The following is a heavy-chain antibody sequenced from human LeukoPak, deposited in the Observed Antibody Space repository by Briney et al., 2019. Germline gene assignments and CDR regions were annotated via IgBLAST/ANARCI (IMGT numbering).Heavy chain of an antibody. V-gene: IGHV1-2*02. Sequence: GASVKVSCSASGYTFTGYYMHWVRQAPGQGLEWMGWINPNSGGTNYAQKFQGRVTMTRDTSISTAYMELSRLRSDDTAVYYCARVTAMVGAPDYWGQGTLVTVSS. J-gene: IGHJ4*02. CDR3: ARVTAMVGAPDY. CDR2: INPNSGGT. D-gene: IGHD5-18*01. CDR1: GYTFTGYY.